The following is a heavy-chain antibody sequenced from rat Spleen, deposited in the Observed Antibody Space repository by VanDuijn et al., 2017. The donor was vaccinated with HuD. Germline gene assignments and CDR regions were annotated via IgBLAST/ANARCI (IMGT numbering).Heavy chain of an antibody. CDR3: ARQHSSHIYPSYVMDA. Sequence: EVQLVESGGGLVQPGRSLKLSCVASGFTFNNYWMTWIRQAPGKGLEWVASIINTGGSTYYPDSVKGRFTISRDNAKSTLYLQMNSLRSEDTATYYCARQHSSHIYPSYVMDAWGQGASVTVSS. CDR1: GFTFNNYW. CDR2: IINTGGST. D-gene: IGHD1-2*01. J-gene: IGHJ4*01. V-gene: IGHV5-31*01.